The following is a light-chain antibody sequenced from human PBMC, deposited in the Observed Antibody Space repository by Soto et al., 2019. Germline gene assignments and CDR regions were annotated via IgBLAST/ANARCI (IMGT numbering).Light chain of an antibody. CDR2: ASS. J-gene: IGKJ4*01. CDR1: QAIGSF. Sequence: DIQLTQSPSFLSASIGDRVTITCRASQAIGSFLAWYQQKPGKAPKVLIGASSTFQSGVPSSFSGRGSGTEFTLTISSLQPEDFATYYCQELKNFPLTFGGGTKVEIK. V-gene: IGKV1-9*01. CDR3: QELKNFPLT.